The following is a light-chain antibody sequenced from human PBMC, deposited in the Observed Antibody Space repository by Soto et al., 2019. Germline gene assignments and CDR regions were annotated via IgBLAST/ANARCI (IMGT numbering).Light chain of an antibody. CDR1: QSVSSSY. Sequence: EIVLTQSPGTLSLSPGERATLSCRASQSVSSSYLAWYQQKPGQAPRLLIYGASSRATGIPDRFSGSGSGRDFTLTISRLEPEEFAVYYGQQYGSSPPTFGQGNKVEL. CDR3: QQYGSSPPT. CDR2: GAS. J-gene: IGKJ1*01. V-gene: IGKV3-20*01.